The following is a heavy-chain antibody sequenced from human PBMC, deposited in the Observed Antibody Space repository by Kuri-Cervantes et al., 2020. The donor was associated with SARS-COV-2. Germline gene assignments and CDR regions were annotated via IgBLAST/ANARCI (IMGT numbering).Heavy chain of an antibody. Sequence: GGSLRLSCTASGFTFGDYAMSWVRQAPGKGLEWVGFIRSKAYGGTTEYAASVKGRFTISRDDSKSIAYLQMNSLKTEDTAVYYCARGGGWQPLDYWGQGTLVTVSS. CDR1: GFTFGDYA. D-gene: IGHD2-15*01. CDR3: ARGGGWQPLDY. CDR2: IRSKAYGGTT. V-gene: IGHV3-49*04. J-gene: IGHJ4*02.